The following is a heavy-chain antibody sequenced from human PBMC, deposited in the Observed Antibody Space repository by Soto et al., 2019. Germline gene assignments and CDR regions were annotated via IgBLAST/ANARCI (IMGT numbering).Heavy chain of an antibody. CDR3: ASPVGDFDPCVDY. CDR1: GFTLSDFA. Sequence: QVQLVEYGGGVVQPGRSLRLSCAASGFTLSDFAMHWVSQAPGKGLERVAVISYDGTKKYLSDSVKGRFTISRDNSNNTRYLQMNSLRPEDTAVYDCASPVGDFDPCVDYWGQGTLVTVSS. V-gene: IGHV3-30*04. D-gene: IGHD4-17*01. J-gene: IGHJ4*02. CDR2: ISYDGTKK.